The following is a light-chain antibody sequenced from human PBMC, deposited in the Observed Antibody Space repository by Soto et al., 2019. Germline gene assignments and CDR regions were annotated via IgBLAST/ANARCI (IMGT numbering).Light chain of an antibody. CDR3: QQYDTWPLT. Sequence: ETVMTQFPATLSVSPGERATLSCRASQYVSTNLAWYQQQPGQPPRLLIYDISNRATGIPARFSGSGSETECALTITSLQSEDCAVYYCQQYDTWPLTFGGGTKVEIK. J-gene: IGKJ4*01. CDR1: QYVSTN. CDR2: DIS. V-gene: IGKV3D-15*01.